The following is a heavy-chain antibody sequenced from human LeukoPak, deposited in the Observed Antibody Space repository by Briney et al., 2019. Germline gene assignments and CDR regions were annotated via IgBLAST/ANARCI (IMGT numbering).Heavy chain of an antibody. CDR1: GFTFNTYA. J-gene: IGHJ4*02. V-gene: IGHV3-64*02. Sequence: GGSLRLSCAASGFTFNTYAMHWVRQAPGKGLEFVSSISSSGGNTYYADSVKGRFTISRDDSKNTLYLQMGSLRPEDMAVYYCARASGRGLYYFDYWGQGTLVAVSS. CDR3: ARASGRGLYYFDY. D-gene: IGHD2-15*01. CDR2: ISSSGGNT.